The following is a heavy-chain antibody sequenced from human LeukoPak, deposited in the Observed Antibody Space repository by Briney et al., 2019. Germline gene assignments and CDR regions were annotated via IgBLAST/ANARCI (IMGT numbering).Heavy chain of an antibody. J-gene: IGHJ4*02. CDR2: IYYSGST. CDR1: GGSISSGGYY. D-gene: IGHD6-13*01. Sequence: PSETLSLTCTVSGGSISSGGYYWRWIRQHPGKGLEWIGYIYYSGSTYYNPSLKSRVTISVDTSKNQFSLKLSSVTAADTAVYYCARDRGKYSSSWYLHFDYWGQGTLVTVSS. V-gene: IGHV4-31*03. CDR3: ARDRGKYSSSWYLHFDY.